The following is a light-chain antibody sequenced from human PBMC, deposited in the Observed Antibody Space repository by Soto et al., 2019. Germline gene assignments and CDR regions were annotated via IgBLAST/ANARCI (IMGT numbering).Light chain of an antibody. V-gene: IGKV3-15*01. J-gene: IGKJ2*01. CDR2: GAS. CDR1: QSVSSN. Sequence: EIVMTQSPATLSVSPGERATLSCRASQSVSSNLAWYQQKPGQAPRLLIYGASTRATGIPARFSGSGSVTEFTLTIRSLQSEDFAVYYCQQYNNWPYTFGQGTKLEIK. CDR3: QQYNNWPYT.